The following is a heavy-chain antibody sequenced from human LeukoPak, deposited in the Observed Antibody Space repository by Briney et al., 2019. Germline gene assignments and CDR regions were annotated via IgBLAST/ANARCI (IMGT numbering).Heavy chain of an antibody. J-gene: IGHJ4*02. D-gene: IGHD2-2*01. CDR1: GFTFSDYY. V-gene: IGHV3-11*01. CDR3: AKGIVVVPAAIEGFDY. Sequence: GGSLRLSCAASGFTFSDYYMSWIRQAPGKGLEWVSYISSSGSTIYYADSVKGRFTISRDNSKNTLYLQMNSLRAEDTAVYYCAKGIVVVPAAIEGFDYWGQGTLVTVSS. CDR2: ISSSGSTI.